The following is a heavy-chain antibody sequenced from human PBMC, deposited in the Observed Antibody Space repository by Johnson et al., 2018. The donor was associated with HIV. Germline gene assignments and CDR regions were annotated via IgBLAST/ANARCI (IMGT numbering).Heavy chain of an antibody. V-gene: IGHV3-30*02. J-gene: IGHJ3*02. CDR2: LRYDGSNK. CDR3: ATSIVSDSSSWYHLEMAFDI. D-gene: IGHD6-13*01. CDR1: GLTFSNYG. Sequence: QMLLVESGGGVVQPGGSLRLSCAASGLTFSNYGSHWVLPAPGKGLECVAFLRYDGSNKYYADSVTGRFTISIDNSKNTLYLQMDSLRAEDMAVYYCATSIVSDSSSWYHLEMAFDIWGQGTMVTVSS.